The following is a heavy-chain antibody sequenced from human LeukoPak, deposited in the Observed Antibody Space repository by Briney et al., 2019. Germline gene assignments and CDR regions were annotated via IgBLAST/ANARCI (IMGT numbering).Heavy chain of an antibody. CDR2: IYYSGST. J-gene: IGHJ4*02. CDR1: GGSISSYY. Sequence: SETLSLTCTVSGGSISSYYWSWIRQPPGKGLEWIGYIYYSGSTNYNPSLKSRVTISVDTSKNQFSLKLSSVTAADTAVYYCARGSPASTVTTWGRFDYWGQGTLVTVSS. CDR3: ARGSPASTVTTWGRFDY. V-gene: IGHV4-59*08. D-gene: IGHD4-17*01.